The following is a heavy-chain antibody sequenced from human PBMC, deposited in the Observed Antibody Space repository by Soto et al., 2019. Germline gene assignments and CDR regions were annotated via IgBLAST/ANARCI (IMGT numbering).Heavy chain of an antibody. CDR2: ISGSSGSK. Sequence: GGSLRLSFVASGFTFSNYAMGWVLQAPGKGLDWVSTISGSSGSKNYEESVKGRFTISRDNYKNTVFIKMNSLRDEDKEVYYCAKLPMSLYYFDYWGQGTLVTVSS. CDR3: AKLPMSLYYFDY. CDR1: GFTFSNYA. J-gene: IGHJ4*02. V-gene: IGHV3-23*01.